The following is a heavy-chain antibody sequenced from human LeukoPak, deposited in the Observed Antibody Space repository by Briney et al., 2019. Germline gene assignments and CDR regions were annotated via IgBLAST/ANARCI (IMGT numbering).Heavy chain of an antibody. Sequence: GGSLRLSCAASGFTFSDYYMSWIRQAPGKGLEWVSYISSSGSTIYYADSVKGRFTMSRDNAKNSLYLQMNSLRAEDTAVYYCARVTSPYVFDIWGQGTMVTVSS. J-gene: IGHJ3*02. CDR3: ARVTSPYVFDI. D-gene: IGHD3-3*01. CDR1: GFTFSDYY. CDR2: ISSSGSTI. V-gene: IGHV3-11*04.